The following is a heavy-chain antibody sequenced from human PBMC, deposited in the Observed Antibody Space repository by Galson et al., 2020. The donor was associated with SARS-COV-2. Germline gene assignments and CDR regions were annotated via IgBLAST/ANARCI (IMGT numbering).Heavy chain of an antibody. CDR1: GGSISSYY. CDR2: IYYSGST. Sequence: SQTLSLTCTVSGGSISSYYWSWIRQPPGKGLEWIGYIYYSGSTNYNPSRKSRVTISVDTSKNQFSLKLGSVTAADTAVYYCARGDPPHPYYYDSSGYYYAIQHWGQGTLVTVSS. CDR3: ARGDPPHPYYYDSSGYYYAIQH. V-gene: IGHV4-59*01. J-gene: IGHJ1*01. D-gene: IGHD3-22*01.